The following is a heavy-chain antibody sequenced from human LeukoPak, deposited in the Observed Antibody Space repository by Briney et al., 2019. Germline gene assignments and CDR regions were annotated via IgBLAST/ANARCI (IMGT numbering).Heavy chain of an antibody. CDR3: ARGRDPYCGGDCSIDY. D-gene: IGHD2-21*02. CDR1: GYTFTSYY. CDR2: INPSGGST. Sequence: ASVKVSCKASGYTFTSYYMHWVRQAPGQGLEWMGIINPSGGSTSYAQKFQGRVTMTRDTSTSTVYMELSSLRSEDTAVYYCARGRDPYCGGDCSIDYWGQGTLVTVSS. J-gene: IGHJ4*02. V-gene: IGHV1-46*01.